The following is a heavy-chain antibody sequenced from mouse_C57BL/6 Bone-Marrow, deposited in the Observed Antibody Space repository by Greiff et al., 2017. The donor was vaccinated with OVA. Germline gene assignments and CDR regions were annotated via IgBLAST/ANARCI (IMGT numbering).Heavy chain of an antibody. CDR3: ARNDGYLYWYFDV. V-gene: IGHV1-59*01. CDR2: IDPSDSYT. Sequence: QVQLKQPGAELVRPGTSVKLSCKASGYTFTSYWMHWVEQRPGQGLEWIGVIDPSDSYTNYNQKFKGKATLTVDTSSSTAYMQLSSLTSEDSAVYYCARNDGYLYWYFDVWGTGTTVTVSS. J-gene: IGHJ1*03. CDR1: GYTFTSYW. D-gene: IGHD2-3*01.